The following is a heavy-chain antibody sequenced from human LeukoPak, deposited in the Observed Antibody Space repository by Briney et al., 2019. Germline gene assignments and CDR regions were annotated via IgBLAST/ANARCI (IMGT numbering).Heavy chain of an antibody. Sequence: PSETLSLTCTVSGGSISSGGYYWSWIRQPPGKGLEWIGSIYHSGSTYYNPSLKSRVTISVDTSKNQFSLKLSSVTAADTAVYYCARVGGFTLDYWGQGTLVTVSS. CDR2: IYHSGST. CDR1: GGSISSGGYY. J-gene: IGHJ4*02. D-gene: IGHD3-16*01. CDR3: ARVGGFTLDY. V-gene: IGHV4-39*07.